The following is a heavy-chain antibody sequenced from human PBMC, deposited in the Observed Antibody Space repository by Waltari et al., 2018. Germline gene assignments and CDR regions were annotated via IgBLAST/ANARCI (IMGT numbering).Heavy chain of an antibody. J-gene: IGHJ4*02. D-gene: IGHD6-6*01. CDR1: GGSISSSSYY. Sequence: QLQLQESGPGLVKPSETLSLTCTVSGGSISSSSYYWGWIRQPPGKGLEWIGSIYYSGSTNYNPSLKSRVTISVDTSKNQFSLKLSSVTAADTAVYYCARGQYSSSSGYYWGQGTLVTVSS. CDR2: IYYSGST. V-gene: IGHV4-39*07. CDR3: ARGQYSSSSGYY.